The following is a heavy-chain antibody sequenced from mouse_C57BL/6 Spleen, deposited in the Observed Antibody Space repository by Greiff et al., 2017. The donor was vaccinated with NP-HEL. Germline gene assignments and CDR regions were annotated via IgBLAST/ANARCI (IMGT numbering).Heavy chain of an antibody. J-gene: IGHJ2*01. D-gene: IGHD4-1*01. CDR3: ARGGTSELGRAFDY. V-gene: IGHV1-81*01. Sequence: QVQLQQSGAELARPGASVKLSCKASGYTFTSYGISWVKQRTGQGLEWIGEIYPRSGNTYYNEKFKGKATLTADKSSSTAYMELRSLTSEDSAVYFCARGGTSELGRAFDYWGQGTTLTVSS. CDR2: IYPRSGNT. CDR1: GYTFTSYG.